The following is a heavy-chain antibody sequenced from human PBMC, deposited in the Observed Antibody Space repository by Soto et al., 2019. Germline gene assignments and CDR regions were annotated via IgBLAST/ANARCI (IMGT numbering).Heavy chain of an antibody. CDR1: RFTFSSYG. CDR3: AKDLQYDSSGYPSSRYYYYGMDV. CDR2: ISYDGSNK. Sequence: XLSCAASRFTFSSYGMHWVRQAPGNGLEWVAVISYDGSNKYYADSVKGRFTISRDNSKNTLYLQMNSLRAEDTAVYYCAKDLQYDSSGYPSSRYYYYGMDVWGQGTTVTVS. D-gene: IGHD3-22*01. J-gene: IGHJ6*02. V-gene: IGHV3-30*18.